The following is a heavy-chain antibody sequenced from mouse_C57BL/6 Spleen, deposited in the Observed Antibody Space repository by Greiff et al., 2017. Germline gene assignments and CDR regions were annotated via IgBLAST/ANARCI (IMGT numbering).Heavy chain of an antibody. J-gene: IGHJ4*01. V-gene: IGHV1-26*01. CDR1: GYTFTDYY. CDR3: ARGSWDGENAMDY. CDR2: INPNNGGT. Sequence: VQLQQSGPELVKPGASVKISCKASGYTFTDYYMNWVKQSHGKSLEWIGDINPNNGGTSYNQKFKGKATLTVDKSSSTAYMELRSLTSEDSAVYYCARGSWDGENAMDYWGQGTSVTVSS. D-gene: IGHD4-1*01.